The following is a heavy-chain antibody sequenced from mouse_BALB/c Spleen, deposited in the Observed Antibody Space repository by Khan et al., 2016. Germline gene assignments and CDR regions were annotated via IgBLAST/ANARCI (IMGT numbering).Heavy chain of an antibody. J-gene: IGHJ4*01. V-gene: IGHV5-17*02. CDR1: GSTFSSFG. CDR2: ISSGSSTI. Sequence: EVELVESGGGLVQPGGSRKLSCAASGSTFSSFGMHWVRQAPEKGLEWVAYISSGSSTIYYADTVKGRFTISRDNPKNTLFLQMTGLESEDTAMYYCAKGYAMDYWGQGTSVTVSS. CDR3: AKGYAMDY.